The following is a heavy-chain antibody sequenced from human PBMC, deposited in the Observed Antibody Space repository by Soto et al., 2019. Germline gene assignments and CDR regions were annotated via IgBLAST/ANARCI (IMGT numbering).Heavy chain of an antibody. CDR2: IWYDGSNK. D-gene: IGHD6-19*01. J-gene: IGHJ4*02. CDR1: GFTFSSYG. CDR3: ARDGITPRTGYSNGWYLEY. V-gene: IGHV3-33*01. Sequence: QVQLVESGGGVVQPGRSLRLSCAASGFTFSSYGMHWVRQAPGKGLEWVAVIWYDGSNKYYADSVKGRFTISRDNSYNTVYLLVNSLSAEDTAVYYCARDGITPRTGYSNGWYLEYCGQGTLVSVSS.